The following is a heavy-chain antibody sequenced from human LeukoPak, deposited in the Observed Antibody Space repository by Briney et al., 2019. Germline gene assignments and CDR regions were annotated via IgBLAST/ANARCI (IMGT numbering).Heavy chain of an antibody. CDR3: AGSIAVARFDY. CDR1: GGSISSYY. CDR2: IYYSGST. D-gene: IGHD6-19*01. V-gene: IGHV4-59*01. J-gene: IGHJ4*02. Sequence: SETLSLTCTVSGGSISSYYWSWIRQPPGKGLEWIGYIYYSGSTNYNPSLKSRVTISVDTSKNQFSLKLSSVTAADTAVYYCAGSIAVARFDYWGQGTLVTVSS.